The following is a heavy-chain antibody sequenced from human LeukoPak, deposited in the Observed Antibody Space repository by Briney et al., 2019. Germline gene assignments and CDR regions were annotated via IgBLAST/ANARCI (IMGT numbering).Heavy chain of an antibody. D-gene: IGHD6-13*01. CDR3: AKDRTASWCFDH. Sequence: GGSLTLSCAASGFTFSSYAMHWVRQAPGKGLEWVAVIQYDASEKWYQDSVKGRFTISGQNSKNTVFLQMKGPRDEFTAVYYCAKDRTASWCFDHCGQGTLVTVSS. J-gene: IGHJ4*02. CDR1: GFTFSSYA. V-gene: IGHV3-30*02. CDR2: IQYDASEK.